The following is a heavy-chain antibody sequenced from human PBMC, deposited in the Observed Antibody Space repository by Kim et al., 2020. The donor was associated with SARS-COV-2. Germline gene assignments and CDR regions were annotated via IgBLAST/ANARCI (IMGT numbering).Heavy chain of an antibody. D-gene: IGHD3-3*01. CDR3: TRTIRFLDMDV. Sequence: GGSLRLSCAASGFVFSDYYIDWVRQAPGKGLEWVGRSRNKANRYSTDFAASVKDRFSFLRDNSKSIIYLQMNSVQAEDSAVYYCTRTIRFLDMDVWGQGTAVTVSS. V-gene: IGHV3-72*01. CDR2: SRNKANRYST. CDR1: GFVFSDYY. J-gene: IGHJ6*02.